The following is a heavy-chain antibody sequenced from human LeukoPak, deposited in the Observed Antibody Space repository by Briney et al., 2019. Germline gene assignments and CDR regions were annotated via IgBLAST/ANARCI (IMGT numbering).Heavy chain of an antibody. CDR1: GGSISSSNW. CDR3: ARDRPGYCSSTSCYWYAFDI. D-gene: IGHD2-2*01. J-gene: IGHJ3*02. V-gene: IGHV4-4*02. Sequence: SGTLSLTCAVSGGSISSSNWWSWVRQPPGKGLEWIGEIYHSGSTNYNPSLKSRVTISVDKSKNQFSLKLSSVTAADTAVYYCARDRPGYCSSTSCYWYAFDIWGQGTMVTVSS. CDR2: IYHSGST.